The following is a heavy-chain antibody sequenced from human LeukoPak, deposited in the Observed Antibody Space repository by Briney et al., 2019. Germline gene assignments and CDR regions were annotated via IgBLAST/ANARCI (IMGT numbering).Heavy chain of an antibody. CDR2: IYYSGST. D-gene: IGHD3-10*01. CDR1: GGSISSSSYY. CDR3: ARLGGSGSYYRDY. V-gene: IGHV4-39*01. J-gene: IGHJ4*02. Sequence: PSETLSLTCTVSGGSISSSSYYWGWIRQPPGKGLEWIGSIYYSGSTYYNPSLKSRVTISVDTSKNQFSLKLSSVTAADTAVYYCARLGGSGSYYRDYWGQGTLVTVSS.